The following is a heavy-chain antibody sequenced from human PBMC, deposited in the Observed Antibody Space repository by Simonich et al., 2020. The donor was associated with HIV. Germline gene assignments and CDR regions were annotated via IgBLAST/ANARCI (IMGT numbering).Heavy chain of an antibody. V-gene: IGHV3-49*04. Sequence: EVQLVESGGGLVQPGRSLRLSCTASGFTFGDYAMSWVRQAPGKGLEWVGFIRSKAYGGTKEDAASVKGRFTISRDDSKSIAYLQLNSLKTEDTAVFYCTREAYSGYDKGELDYWGQGTLVTVSS. CDR3: TREAYSGYDKGELDY. CDR2: IRSKAYGGTK. J-gene: IGHJ4*02. CDR1: GFTFGDYA. D-gene: IGHD5-12*01.